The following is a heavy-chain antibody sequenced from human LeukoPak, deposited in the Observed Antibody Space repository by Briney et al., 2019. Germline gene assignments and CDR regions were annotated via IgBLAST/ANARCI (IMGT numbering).Heavy chain of an antibody. CDR2: ISGSGGST. D-gene: IGHD2-2*03. CDR1: GFTFSSYA. V-gene: IGHV3-23*01. J-gene: IGHJ4*02. CDR3: AKGELFGYCSSTSCYADPRCFDY. Sequence: GGSLRLSCAASGFTFSSYAMSWVRQAPGKGLEWVSAISGSGGSTYYSDSVKGRFTTSTDNSKNTLYLQMNSLRAEDTAVYYCAKGELFGYCSSTSCYADPRCFDYWGQGALVTVSS.